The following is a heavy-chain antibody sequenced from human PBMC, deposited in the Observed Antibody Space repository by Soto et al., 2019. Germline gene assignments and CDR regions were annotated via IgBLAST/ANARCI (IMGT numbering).Heavy chain of an antibody. Sequence: PSETLSLTCTVSGGSISSYYWSWIRQPPGKGLEWIGYIYYSGSTNYNPSLKSRVTISVDTSKNQFSLKLSSVTAADTAVYYCAREREKYYYDSSGYSNWFDPWGQGTLVTVSS. J-gene: IGHJ5*02. CDR2: IYYSGST. CDR3: AREREKYYYDSSGYSNWFDP. D-gene: IGHD3-22*01. V-gene: IGHV4-59*01. CDR1: GGSISSYY.